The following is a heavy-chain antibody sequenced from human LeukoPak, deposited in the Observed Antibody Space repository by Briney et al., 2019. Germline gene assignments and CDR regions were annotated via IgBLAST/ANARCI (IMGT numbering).Heavy chain of an antibody. V-gene: IGHV1-18*01. D-gene: IGHD6-19*01. CDR2: ISAYNGNT. CDR3: ARGAHSGWSGRKWYYFDY. J-gene: IGHJ4*02. CDR1: GYTFTSYG. Sequence: GASVKVSCKASGYTFTSYGISWVRQAPGQGLEWMGWISAYNGNTNYAQELQGRVTMTTDTSTSTAYMELRSLRSDDTAVYYCARGAHSGWSGRKWYYFDYWGQGTLVTVSS.